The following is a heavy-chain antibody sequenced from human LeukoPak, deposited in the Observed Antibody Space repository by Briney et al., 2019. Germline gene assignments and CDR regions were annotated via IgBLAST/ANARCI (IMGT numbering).Heavy chain of an antibody. CDR3: ARAVYCSSTSCYSIQDNWLDP. J-gene: IGHJ5*02. CDR2: ISAYIGKT. D-gene: IGHD2-2*01. CDR1: GYTFTNYG. V-gene: IGHV1-18*01. Sequence: ASVKASCKASGYTFTNYGISPVRQAPGQRLEWMGWISAYIGKTKVPQKLKDRVTMTTDTSTSKAYMELKSLRSDDTAVYSCARAVYCSSTSCYSIQDNWLDPWGQGTLVTVSS.